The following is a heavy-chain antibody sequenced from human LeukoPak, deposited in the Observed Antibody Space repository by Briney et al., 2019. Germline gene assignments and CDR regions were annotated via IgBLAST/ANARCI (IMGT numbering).Heavy chain of an antibody. CDR1: GGSISSGDYY. CDR2: IYYSGST. Sequence: SETLSLTRTVSGGSISSGDYYWSWIRQPPGKGLEWIGYIYYSGSTYYNPSLKSRVTISVDTSKNQFSLKLSSVTAADTAVYYCARDYYDSSGYYMSDYYYGMDVWGQGTTVTVSS. D-gene: IGHD3-22*01. V-gene: IGHV4-30-4*01. CDR3: ARDYYDSSGYYMSDYYYGMDV. J-gene: IGHJ6*02.